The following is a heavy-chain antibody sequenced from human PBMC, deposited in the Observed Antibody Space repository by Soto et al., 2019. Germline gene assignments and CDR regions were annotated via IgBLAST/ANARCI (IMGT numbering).Heavy chain of an antibody. J-gene: IGHJ4*02. D-gene: IGHD3-22*01. Sequence: SETLSLTCTVSGGSISSGDYYWSWIRQPPGKGLEWIGYIYYSGSTYYNPSLKSRVTISVDTAKNQFSLKLSSVTAADTAVYYCARDKRGPHGYYYDSSGYYFGGFDYWGQGTLVTVSS. CDR1: GGSISSGDYY. V-gene: IGHV4-30-4*01. CDR2: IYYSGST. CDR3: ARDKRGPHGYYYDSSGYYFGGFDY.